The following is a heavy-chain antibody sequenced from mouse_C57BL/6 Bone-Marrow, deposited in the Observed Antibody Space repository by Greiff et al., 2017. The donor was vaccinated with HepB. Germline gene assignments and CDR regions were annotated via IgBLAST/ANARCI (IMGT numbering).Heavy chain of an antibody. CDR3: AREGVDYYGSTGFFDD. V-gene: IGHV1-64*01. D-gene: IGHD1-1*01. CDR1: GYTFTSYW. J-gene: IGHJ2*01. Sequence: VQLQQPGAELVKPGASVKLSCKASGYTFTSYWMHWVKQRPGQGLEWIGMIHPNRGSTNYNEKFKSKATLTVDKSTSTAYMQLSSLTSEDSAVYYGAREGVDYYGSTGFFDDWGQGTTLTVSS. CDR2: IHPNRGST.